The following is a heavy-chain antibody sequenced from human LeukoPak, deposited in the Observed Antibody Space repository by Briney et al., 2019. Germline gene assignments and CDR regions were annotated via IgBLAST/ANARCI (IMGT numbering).Heavy chain of an antibody. Sequence: GGSLRLSCAASGFTFTTYWMGWVRQAPGKGLEWVANIKQDGSEKFYVDSMKGRFTISRDNSKNTLYLQMGSLRAEDMAVYYCAKDRRGTSSASGYAFDIWGQGTMVTVSS. CDR3: AKDRRGTSSASGYAFDI. D-gene: IGHD6-6*01. V-gene: IGHV3-7*01. J-gene: IGHJ3*02. CDR2: IKQDGSEK. CDR1: GFTFTTYW.